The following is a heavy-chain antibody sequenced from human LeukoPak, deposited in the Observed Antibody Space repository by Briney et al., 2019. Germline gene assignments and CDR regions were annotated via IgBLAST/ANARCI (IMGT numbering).Heavy chain of an antibody. CDR2: IYSGGST. J-gene: IGHJ6*02. D-gene: IGHD3-9*01. V-gene: IGHV3-66*01. CDR1: GFTVSSNY. Sequence: PGGSLGLSCAASGFTVSSNYMSWVRQAPGKGLEWVSVIYSGGSTYYADSVKGRFTISRDNSKNTLYLQMNSLRAEDTAVYYCARDHYDILTLPDHAYYGMDVWGQGTTVTVSS. CDR3: ARDHYDILTLPDHAYYGMDV.